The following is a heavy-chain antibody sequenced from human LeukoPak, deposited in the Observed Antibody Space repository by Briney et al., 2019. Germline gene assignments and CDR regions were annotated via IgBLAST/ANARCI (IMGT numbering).Heavy chain of an antibody. Sequence: SETLSLTCTVSGGSISSGDYYWSWIRQPPGKGLEWIGYIYYSGSTYYNSSLKSRVTISVDTSKNQFSLKLSSVTAADTAVYYCARGIVLMVYATGWFDPWGQGTLVTVSS. CDR2: IYYSGST. CDR3: ARGIVLMVYATGWFDP. CDR1: GGSISSGDYY. D-gene: IGHD2-8*01. V-gene: IGHV4-30-4*08. J-gene: IGHJ5*02.